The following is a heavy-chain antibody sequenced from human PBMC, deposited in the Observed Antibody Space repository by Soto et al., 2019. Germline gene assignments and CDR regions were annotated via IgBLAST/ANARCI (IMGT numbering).Heavy chain of an antibody. V-gene: IGHV4-59*01. J-gene: IGHJ5*02. D-gene: IGHD1-1*01. CDR1: XGSISYYY. CDR2: XXXXXXX. CDR3: ARDSQPGRPLGWFDP. Sequence: PSEXLSLXCSXSXGSISYYYWSWIRQSPGKGLXXXXXXXXXXXXXYNPSLKSRVTISIDTSNNHLSLKLTSVTAADTAVYYCARDSQPGRPLGWFDPWGQGTLVTVSS.